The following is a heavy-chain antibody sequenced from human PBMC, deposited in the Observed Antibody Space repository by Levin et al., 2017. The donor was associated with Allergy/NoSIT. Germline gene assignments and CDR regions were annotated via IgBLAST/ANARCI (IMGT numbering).Heavy chain of an antibody. D-gene: IGHD4-17*01. CDR2: ISGSGGST. Sequence: GGSLRLSCAASGFTFSSYAMSWVRQAPGKGLEWVSAISGSGGSTYYADSVKGRFTISRDNSKNTLYLQMNSLRAEDTAVYYCAKLGDYTLGYYYYYYMDGWGKGTTVTVAS. J-gene: IGHJ6*03. V-gene: IGHV3-23*01. CDR3: AKLGDYTLGYYYYYYMDG. CDR1: GFTFSSYA.